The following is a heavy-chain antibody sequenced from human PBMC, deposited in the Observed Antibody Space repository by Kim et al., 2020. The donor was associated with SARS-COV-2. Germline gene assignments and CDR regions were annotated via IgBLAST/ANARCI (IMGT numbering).Heavy chain of an antibody. CDR1: GFTFSSYA. V-gene: IGHV3-23*01. J-gene: IGHJ2*01. CDR2: ISGSGGST. CDR3: AKDITAVADLRWYFDL. Sequence: GGSLRLSCAASGFTFSSYAMSWVRQAPGKGLEWVSAISGSGGSTYYADSVKGRFTISRDNSKNTLYLQMNSLRAEDTAVYYCAKDITAVADLRWYFDLWGRGTLVTVSS. D-gene: IGHD6-19*01.